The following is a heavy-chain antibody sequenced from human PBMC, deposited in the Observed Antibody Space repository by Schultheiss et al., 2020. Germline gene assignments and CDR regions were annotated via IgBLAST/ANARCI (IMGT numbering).Heavy chain of an antibody. Sequence: GGSLRLSCVASGFTFSNYAVSWVRQAPGRGLEWVSAITDSGGRTYYADSVKGRFTISRDSSKNTLYLQMNSLRAEDTALYYCAKGWSSGWYNFDYWGQGTLVTVSS. CDR1: GFTFSNYA. CDR3: AKGWSSGWYNFDY. D-gene: IGHD6-19*01. CDR2: ITDSGGRT. V-gene: IGHV3-23*01. J-gene: IGHJ4*02.